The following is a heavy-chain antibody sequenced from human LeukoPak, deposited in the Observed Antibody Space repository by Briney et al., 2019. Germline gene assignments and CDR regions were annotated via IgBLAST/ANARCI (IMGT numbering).Heavy chain of an antibody. CDR1: GGSVINTNW. CDR2: VHLDGRT. J-gene: IGHJ4*02. CDR3: AREGGFYRPLDY. V-gene: IGHV4-4*02. Sequence: KPSETLSLTCGVSGGSVINTNWWTWVRQPPGKGLEWIGEVHLDGRTNYNPSLESRLTMSVDVSENQVSLKLTPVTAADTAVYYCAREGGFYRPLDYSGQGTLVTVSS. D-gene: IGHD3-3*01.